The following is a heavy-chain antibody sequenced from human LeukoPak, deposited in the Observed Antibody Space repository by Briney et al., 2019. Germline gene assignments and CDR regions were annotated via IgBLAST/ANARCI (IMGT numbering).Heavy chain of an antibody. CDR1: GFTFSSYG. CDR3: AKDGYCSSTSCYGGYYYYYYMDV. V-gene: IGHV3-30*02. D-gene: IGHD2-2*01. J-gene: IGHJ6*03. Sequence: GGSLRLSCAASGFTFSSYGMHWVRQAPGKGLEWVAFIRYDGSNKYYADSVKGRFTISRDNSKNTLYLQMNSLRAEDTAVYYCAKDGYCSSTSCYGGYYYYYYMDVWGKGTTVTVSS. CDR2: IRYDGSNK.